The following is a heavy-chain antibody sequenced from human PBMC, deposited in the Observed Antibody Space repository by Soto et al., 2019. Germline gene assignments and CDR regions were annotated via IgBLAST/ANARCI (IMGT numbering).Heavy chain of an antibody. Sequence: EVQLSESGGRLVQPGGSLRLSCAASRFTFSHYSMTWVRQAPGKGLQWVSGISRSGGGTYYADSVKGRFTISRDNSKDILFQQLDSLMDEDTAIYYGARVNWGYCRGDSCPLWSEDFQDWGRGTMVTVSS. CDR2: ISRSGGGT. J-gene: IGHJ1*01. CDR3: ARVNWGYCRGDSCPLWSEDFQD. CDR1: RFTFSHYS. D-gene: IGHD2-15*01. V-gene: IGHV3-23*01.